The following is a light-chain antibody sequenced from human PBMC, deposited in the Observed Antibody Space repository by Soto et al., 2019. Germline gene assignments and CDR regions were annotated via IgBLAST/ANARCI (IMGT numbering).Light chain of an antibody. CDR3: QQYNDWPPMHT. V-gene: IGKV3-15*01. CDR2: GAS. CDR1: QNVNSN. J-gene: IGKJ2*01. Sequence: EIVMTQSPATLSMSPGERATLSCRATQNVNSNLAWYQHRPGQAPRLLIYGASIRPTGIPARFSGSGSGTEFTLTIDSLQSEDFAVYYSQQYNDWPPMHTFGQGTKLEIK.